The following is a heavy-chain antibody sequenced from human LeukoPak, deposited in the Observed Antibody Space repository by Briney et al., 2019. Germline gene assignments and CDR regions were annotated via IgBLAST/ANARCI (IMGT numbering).Heavy chain of an antibody. J-gene: IGHJ6*02. Sequence: SETLSLTCTVSGGSISSYYWSWIRQPPGKGLEWIGYIYYSGNTHNNPSLKSRVTISVDTSKNQISLKLSSVTAADTAVYYCARHECGGDCYHEGDYYYYGMDVWGQGTTVTVSS. D-gene: IGHD2-21*02. V-gene: IGHV4-59*08. CDR1: GGSISSYY. CDR3: ARHECGGDCYHEGDYYYYGMDV. CDR2: IYYSGNT.